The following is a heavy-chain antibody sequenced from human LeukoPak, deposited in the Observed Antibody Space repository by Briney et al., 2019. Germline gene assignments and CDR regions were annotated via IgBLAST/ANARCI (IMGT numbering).Heavy chain of an antibody. V-gene: IGHV1-18*01. J-gene: IGHJ4*02. D-gene: IGHD4/OR15-4a*01. CDR2: NSGYKGNT. CDR1: GYPFGSYG. CDR3: ATRAGQSCVFDY. Sequence: ASVKVSCKASGYPFGSYGISWVRQAPGQGLEWMGWNSGYKGNTKYAQKFQGRVTMTTDTSTSTAYMELRSLRSDDTAVYYCATRAGQSCVFDYWGQGILVTVSS.